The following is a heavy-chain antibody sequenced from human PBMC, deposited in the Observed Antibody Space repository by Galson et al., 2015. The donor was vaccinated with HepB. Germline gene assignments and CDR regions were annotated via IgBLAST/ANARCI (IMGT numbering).Heavy chain of an antibody. Sequence: SVKVSCKASGYTFTGYYMHWVRQAPGQGLEWMGRINPNSGGTNYAQKFQGRVTMTRDTSISTAYMELSRLRSDDTAVYYCARITSRGYSGYDDDYWGQGTLVTVSS. CDR3: ARITSRGYSGYDDDY. V-gene: IGHV1-2*06. CDR2: INPNSGGT. CDR1: GYTFTGYY. J-gene: IGHJ4*02. D-gene: IGHD5-12*01.